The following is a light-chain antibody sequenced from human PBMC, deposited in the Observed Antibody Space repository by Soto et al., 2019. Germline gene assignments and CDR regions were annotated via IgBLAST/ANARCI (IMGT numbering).Light chain of an antibody. V-gene: IGKV1-27*01. CDR2: EAS. Sequence: DFQMTQSPSSLSASVGDRVTITCRASQDISAHLAWYQHKPGKVPKLLIYEASTLQSGVPSRFSGSGSGTDFTLTISSLQPEDVATYYCQKYNRTPRTFGQGTKLELK. CDR3: QKYNRTPRT. CDR1: QDISAH. J-gene: IGKJ1*01.